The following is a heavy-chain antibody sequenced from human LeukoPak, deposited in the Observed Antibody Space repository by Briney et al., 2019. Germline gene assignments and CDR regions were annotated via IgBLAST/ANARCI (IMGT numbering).Heavy chain of an antibody. D-gene: IGHD2-15*01. J-gene: IGHJ3*02. V-gene: IGHV4-34*01. CDR1: GGSFSGYY. Sequence: SETLSLTCAVYGGSFSGYYWSWIRQPPGKGLEWIGEINHSGSTNYNPSLKSRVTISVDTSKNQFSLKLSSVTAADTAVYYCARPRDCSGGSCDKSDAFDIWGQGTMVTVSS. CDR3: ARPRDCSGGSCDKSDAFDI. CDR2: INHSGST.